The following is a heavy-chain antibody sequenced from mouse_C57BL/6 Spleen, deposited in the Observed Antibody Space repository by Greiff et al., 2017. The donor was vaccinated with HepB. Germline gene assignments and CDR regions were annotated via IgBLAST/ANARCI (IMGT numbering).Heavy chain of an antibody. Sequence: VQLQQSDAELVKPGASVKISCKVSGYTFTDHTIHWMKQRPEQGLEWIGYIYPRDGSTKYNEKFKGKATLTADKSSSTAYMQLNSLTSEDSAVYFCARPLYGSSYSAWFAYWGQGTLVTVSA. V-gene: IGHV1-78*01. J-gene: IGHJ3*01. CDR2: IYPRDGST. CDR1: GYTFTDHT. D-gene: IGHD1-1*01. CDR3: ARPLYGSSYSAWFAY.